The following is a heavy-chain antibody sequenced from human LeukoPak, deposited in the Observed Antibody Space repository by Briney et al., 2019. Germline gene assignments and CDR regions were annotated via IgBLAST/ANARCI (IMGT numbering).Heavy chain of an antibody. D-gene: IGHD6-13*01. CDR2: FDPEDGET. CDR3: ATDGKQLVRRFDY. CDR1: GYTLTELS. V-gene: IGHV1-24*01. J-gene: IGHJ4*02. Sequence: ASVKVSCKVTGYTLTELSMHWVRQARGKGLEWMGGFDPEDGETIYAQKFQGRVTMTEDTSTDTAYMELSSLRSEDTAVYYCATDGKQLVRRFDYWGQGTLVTVSS.